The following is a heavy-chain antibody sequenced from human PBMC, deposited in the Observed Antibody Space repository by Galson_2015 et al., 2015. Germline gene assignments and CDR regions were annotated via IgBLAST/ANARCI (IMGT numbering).Heavy chain of an antibody. D-gene: IGHD6-13*01. CDR1: GFTFNSYA. V-gene: IGHV3-23*01. Sequence: SLRLSCAASGFTFNSYAMTWVRQAPGEGLEWVSAISGSGGSTYHADSVKGRFTISRDNYKNTLYLQMNSLRAEDTAVYYCAKDLRFSSSWYRGVDCWGQGTLVTVSS. CDR2: ISGSGGST. CDR3: AKDLRFSSSWYRGVDC. J-gene: IGHJ4*02.